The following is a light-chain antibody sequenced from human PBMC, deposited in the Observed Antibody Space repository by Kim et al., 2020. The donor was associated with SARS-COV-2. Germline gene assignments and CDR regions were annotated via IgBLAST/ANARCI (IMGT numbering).Light chain of an antibody. J-gene: IGKJ4*01. CDR1: QSVSSN. V-gene: IGKV3-15*01. CDR3: QQYNDWPLS. CDR2: GAS. Sequence: EIVMTQSPATLSVSPGERATLSCRASQSVSSNLAWYQQGPGQAPRLLIYGASTRATGIPARFSGSGSGTEFTLTISSLQSEDFAVYYCQQYNDWPLSFGGGTKVDIK.